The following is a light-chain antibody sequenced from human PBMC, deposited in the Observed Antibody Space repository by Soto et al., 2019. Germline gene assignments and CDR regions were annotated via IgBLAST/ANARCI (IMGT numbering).Light chain of an antibody. J-gene: IGKJ2*01. Sequence: DIQMTQSPSSLSASVGDRVTIMCRASQSISRYLNWYQQKPGKAPKFLIYTASSLESGVPSRFSGSGSGTDFTLAISSMQPEDCATYYCQQSYTSPYTFGQGTKLQIK. CDR3: QQSYTSPYT. CDR1: QSISRY. V-gene: IGKV1-39*01. CDR2: TAS.